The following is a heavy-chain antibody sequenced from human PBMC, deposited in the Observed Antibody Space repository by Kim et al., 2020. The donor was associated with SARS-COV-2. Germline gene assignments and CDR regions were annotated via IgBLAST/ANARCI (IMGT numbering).Heavy chain of an antibody. CDR1: GGSFSGYY. CDR3: ASLITIFGVVDRAYYYYGMDV. D-gene: IGHD3-3*01. CDR2: INHSGST. J-gene: IGHJ6*02. Sequence: SETLSLTCAVYGGSFSGYYWSWIRQPPGKGLEWIGEINHSGSTNYNPSLKSRVTISVDTSKNQFSLKLSSVTAADTAVYYCASLITIFGVVDRAYYYYGMDVWGQGTTVTVSS. V-gene: IGHV4-34*01.